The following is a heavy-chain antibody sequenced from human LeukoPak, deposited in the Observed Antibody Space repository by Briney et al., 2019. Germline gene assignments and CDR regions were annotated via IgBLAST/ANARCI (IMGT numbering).Heavy chain of an antibody. V-gene: IGHV3-66*01. CDR2: IYSGDST. Sequence: GGSLRLSCAVSGFTVSSNYMSWVCQAPGKGLEWVSVIYSGDSTYYAHSVSGRFTISRHNSKNTLYLQMNSLRAEDTAVYYCARDSNYAFDYWGQGTLVTVSS. D-gene: IGHD4-11*01. J-gene: IGHJ4*02. CDR3: ARDSNYAFDY. CDR1: GFTVSSNY.